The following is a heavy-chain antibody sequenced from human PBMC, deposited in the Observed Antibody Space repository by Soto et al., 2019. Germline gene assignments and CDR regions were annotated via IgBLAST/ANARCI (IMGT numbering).Heavy chain of an antibody. CDR1: GFTFSSYG. J-gene: IGHJ4*02. CDR2: IWYDGSNK. CDR3: ARDADDSSGYYGWMDY. Sequence: QVQLVESGGGVVQPGRSLRLSCAASGFTFSSYGMHWVRQAPGKGLEWVAVIWYDGSNKYYADSVKGRFTISRDNSKNTLYLQMNSLRAEDTAVYYCARDADDSSGYYGWMDYWGQGTLVTVSS. D-gene: IGHD3-22*01. V-gene: IGHV3-33*01.